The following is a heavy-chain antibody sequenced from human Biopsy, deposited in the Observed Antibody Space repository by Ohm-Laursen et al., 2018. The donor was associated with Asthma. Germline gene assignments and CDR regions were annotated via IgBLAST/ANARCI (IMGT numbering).Heavy chain of an antibody. CDR1: GLTFGDYW. D-gene: IGHD3-3*02. V-gene: IGHV3-7*01. CDR2: IKHDGSEK. CDR3: ARTFHFWSPYHAEHYQL. Sequence: GSLRLSCTASGLTFGDYWMSWVRQVPGKGLEWVANIKHDGSEKNHVDSLKGRFTISRDNAKNSLYLQMNSLRAEDTAVYYCARTFHFWSPYHAEHYQLWGQGTLVTVSS. J-gene: IGHJ1*01.